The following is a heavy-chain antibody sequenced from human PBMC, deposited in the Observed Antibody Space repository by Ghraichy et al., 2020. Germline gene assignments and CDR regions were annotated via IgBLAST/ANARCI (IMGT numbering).Heavy chain of an antibody. CDR3: ARGGIAVAGRDYFDY. J-gene: IGHJ4*02. Sequence: TLSLTCAVYGGSFSGYYWSWIRQPPGKGLEWIGEINHSGSTNYNPSLKSRVTISVDTSKNQFSLKLSSVTAADTAVYYCARGGIAVAGRDYFDYWGQGTLVTVSS. CDR1: GGSFSGYY. CDR2: INHSGST. V-gene: IGHV4-34*01. D-gene: IGHD6-19*01.